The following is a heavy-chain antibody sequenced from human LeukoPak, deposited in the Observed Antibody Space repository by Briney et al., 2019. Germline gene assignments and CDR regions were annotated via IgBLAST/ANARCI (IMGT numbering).Heavy chain of an antibody. Sequence: GRSLRLSCAASGFTFSSYAMHWVRQAPGKGLEWVAVISYDGSNKYYADSVKGRFTISRDNSKNALYLQMNSLSGEVTAVYYCARAEGYRHYCFDYWGQGTLVSVSS. CDR2: ISYDGSNK. CDR1: GFTFSSYA. J-gene: IGHJ4*02. D-gene: IGHD5-18*01. CDR3: ARAEGYRHYCFDY. V-gene: IGHV3-30*04.